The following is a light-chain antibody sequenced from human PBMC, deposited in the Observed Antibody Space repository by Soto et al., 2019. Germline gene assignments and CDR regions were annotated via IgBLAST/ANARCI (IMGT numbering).Light chain of an antibody. CDR2: EVS. CDR1: SSDVGGYNY. V-gene: IGLV2-14*01. Sequence: QAASGSGSPGQSITISCTGTSSDVGGYNYVSWYQQHPGKAPKLMIYEVSNRPSGVSNRFSGSKSGNTSSLTISGLQAEDEADYYCISYTSSSIDYVFGTGTKVTVL. CDR3: ISYTSSSIDYV. J-gene: IGLJ1*01.